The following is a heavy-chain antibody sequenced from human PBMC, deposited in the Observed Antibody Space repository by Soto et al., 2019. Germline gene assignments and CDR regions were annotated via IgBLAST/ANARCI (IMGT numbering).Heavy chain of an antibody. CDR1: GFTFSSHG. CDR2: IKQDGSEK. D-gene: IGHD2-15*01. CDR3: ASHGCSGGSCHFDY. Sequence: GSLRLSCSASGFTFSSHGMHWVRQAPGKGLEWVANIKQDGSEKYYVDSVKGRFTISRDNAKNSLYLQMNSLRAEDTAVYYCASHGCSGGSCHFDYWGQGNLVTVSS. J-gene: IGHJ4*02. V-gene: IGHV3-7*01.